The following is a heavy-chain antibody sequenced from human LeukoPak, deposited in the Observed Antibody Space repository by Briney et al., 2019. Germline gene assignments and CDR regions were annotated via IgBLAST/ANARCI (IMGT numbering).Heavy chain of an antibody. J-gene: IGHJ5*02. CDR3: ARDLRGIVPAAISGLWFDP. D-gene: IGHD2-2*02. CDR1: GGSISSGGYY. CDR2: IYHSGST. Sequence: PSETLSLTCTVSGGSISSGGYYWSWIRQPPGKGLEWIGYIYHSGSTYYNPSLKSRVTISVDTSKNQFSLKLSSVTAADTAVYYCARDLRGIVPAAISGLWFDPWGQGTLVTVSS. V-gene: IGHV4-30-2*01.